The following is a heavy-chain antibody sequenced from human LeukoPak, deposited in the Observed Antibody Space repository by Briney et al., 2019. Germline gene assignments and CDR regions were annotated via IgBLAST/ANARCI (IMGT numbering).Heavy chain of an antibody. Sequence: GGSLRLSCVASGVSFSDYDMYWVRQAAGRGLEWVSALGTNGDAYYLGSVRGRFTISRENVKNSLYLQMNSLRAEDTAVYYCARKGDWGQGTLVTVSS. V-gene: IGHV3-13*01. CDR2: LGTNGDA. CDR1: GVSFSDYD. CDR3: ARKGD. J-gene: IGHJ4*02.